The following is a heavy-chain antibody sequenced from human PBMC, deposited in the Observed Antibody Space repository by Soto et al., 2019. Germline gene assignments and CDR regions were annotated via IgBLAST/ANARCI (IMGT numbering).Heavy chain of an antibody. V-gene: IGHV2-5*02. J-gene: IGHJ4*02. D-gene: IGHD5-18*01. CDR3: AHSTDTTMALDY. CDR1: GFSLSTSGVG. Sequence: QITLKESGPTLVKPTQTLTLTCTFSGFSLSTSGVGVDWIRQPPGKALEWLALIYWDDDKRYSPSLKSRLTIXKXXSKNQVVLTMTNMDPVDTATYYCAHSTDTTMALDYWGQGALITVSS. CDR2: IYWDDDK.